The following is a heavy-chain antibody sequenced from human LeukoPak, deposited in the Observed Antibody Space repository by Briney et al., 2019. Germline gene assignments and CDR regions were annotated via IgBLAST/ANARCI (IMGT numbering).Heavy chain of an antibody. D-gene: IGHD2-2*01. V-gene: IGHV4-31*03. Sequence: SETLSLTCTVSGVSLSSGGYYWYWIRQHPAKGLEGIGYMYYSGSTYYNPSLKSRLTISVDTSKNQFSLKLSSVTAADTAVYYCAREVVPAAFAMDVWGQGTTVTVSS. CDR1: GVSLSSGGYY. CDR3: AREVVPAAFAMDV. J-gene: IGHJ6*02. CDR2: MYYSGST.